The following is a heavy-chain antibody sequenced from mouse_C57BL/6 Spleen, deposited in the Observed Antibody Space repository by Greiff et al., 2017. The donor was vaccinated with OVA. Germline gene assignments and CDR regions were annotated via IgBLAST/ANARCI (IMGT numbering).Heavy chain of an antibody. CDR2: IDPSDSDT. Sequence: QVHVKQPGAELVRPGSSVKLSCKASGYTFTSYWMHWVKQRPLQGLEWIGNIDPSDSDTHYNQKFKDKATLTVDKSSSTAYMQLSSLTSEDSAVYYCARLGVELQGFDVWGKGTTVTVSS. D-gene: IGHD6-1*01. J-gene: IGHJ1*03. CDR3: ARLGVELQGFDV. V-gene: IGHV1-52*01. CDR1: GYTFTSYW.